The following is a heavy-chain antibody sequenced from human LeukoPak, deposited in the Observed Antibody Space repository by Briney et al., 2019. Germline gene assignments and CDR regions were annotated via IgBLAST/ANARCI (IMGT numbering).Heavy chain of an antibody. CDR2: IYHNGAT. CDR1: GGSIINNY. CDR3: ARGSLSYYVDV. J-gene: IGHJ6*03. V-gene: IGHV4-59*01. Sequence: SETLSLTCTVSGGSIINNYWKWIRQSPGKGLEWIGYIYHNGATNYNPSLKSRVTISLDTSKSQFSLKLSSVTAADTAIYYCARGSLSYYVDVWGKGTTVTVSS. D-gene: IGHD2-15*01.